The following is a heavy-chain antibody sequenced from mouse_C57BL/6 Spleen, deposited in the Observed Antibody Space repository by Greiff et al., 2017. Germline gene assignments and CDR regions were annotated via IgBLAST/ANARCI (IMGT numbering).Heavy chain of an antibody. Sequence: QVQLQQPGAELVKPGASVKMSCKASGYTFTSYWVTWVKQRPGQGLEWIGDIYPGSGSTNNNEKFKSKATLTVDTSSSPAYMQLSSLTSEDSAVYYCARNFDYWGQGTTLTVSS. CDR1: GYTFTSYW. V-gene: IGHV1-55*01. J-gene: IGHJ2*01. CDR3: ARNFDY. CDR2: IYPGSGST.